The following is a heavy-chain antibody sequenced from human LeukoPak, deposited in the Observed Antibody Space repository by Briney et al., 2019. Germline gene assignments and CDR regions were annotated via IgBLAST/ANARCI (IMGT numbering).Heavy chain of an antibody. V-gene: IGHV3-9*01. Sequence: QTGGSLRLSCAASGFTFDDYAMHWVRQAPGKGLEWVSGISWNSGSIGYADSVKGRFTISRDNAKNSLYLQMNSLRAEDRALYYCAKDAIFPRYSSGYYHYFDYWGQGTLVTVSS. CDR3: AKDAIFPRYSSGYYHYFDY. CDR2: ISWNSGSI. J-gene: IGHJ4*02. D-gene: IGHD3-22*01. CDR1: GFTFDDYA.